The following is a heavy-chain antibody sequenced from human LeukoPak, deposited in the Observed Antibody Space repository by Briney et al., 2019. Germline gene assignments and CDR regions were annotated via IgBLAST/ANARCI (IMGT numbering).Heavy chain of an antibody. CDR1: GFTFSTYS. J-gene: IGHJ4*02. CDR2: ISSSSSSI. CDR3: AGYCSTTSCRNVDY. Sequence: GGSLRLSCATSGFTFSTYSMNWVRQAPGKGLEWVSYISSSSSSIYYADSVKGRFTISRDNAKNSLYLQMNSLRAEDTAVYYCAGYCSTTSCRNVDYWGQGTLVTVSS. D-gene: IGHD2-2*01. V-gene: IGHV3-48*04.